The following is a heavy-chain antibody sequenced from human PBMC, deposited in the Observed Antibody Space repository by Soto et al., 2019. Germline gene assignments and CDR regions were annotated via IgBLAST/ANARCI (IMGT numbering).Heavy chain of an antibody. V-gene: IGHV4-39*01. D-gene: IGHD3-9*01. CDR2: IYYSGST. CDR1: GGSVSSSSYY. J-gene: IGHJ4*01. Sequence: SETLSLTCTVSGGSVSSSSYYWGWIRQPPGKGLEWIGSIYYSGSTYYNPSLKSRVTISVDTSKNQFSLKLSSVTAADTAVYYCARRRDYDILTGYPSCFDYWGQGTLVTVSS. CDR3: ARRRDYDILTGYPSCFDY.